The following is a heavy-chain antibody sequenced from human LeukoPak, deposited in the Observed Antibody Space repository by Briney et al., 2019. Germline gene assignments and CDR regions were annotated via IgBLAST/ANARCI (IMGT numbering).Heavy chain of an antibody. D-gene: IGHD2-15*01. J-gene: IGHJ6*02. Sequence: PSETLSLTCTVSGGSISSYYWSWIRQPPGKGLEWIGYIYYSGSTNYNPSLKSRVTISVDTSKNQFSLKLSSVTAADTAVYYCARAHAVVVAATSDFYGMDVWGQGTTVTVS. CDR2: IYYSGST. CDR1: GGSISSYY. CDR3: ARAHAVVVAATSDFYGMDV. V-gene: IGHV4-59*01.